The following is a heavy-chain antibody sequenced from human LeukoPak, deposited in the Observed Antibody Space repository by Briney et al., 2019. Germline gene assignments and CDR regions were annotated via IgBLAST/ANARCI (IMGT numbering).Heavy chain of an antibody. CDR3: ARQGVGASTCDY. V-gene: IGHV5-51*01. J-gene: IGHJ4*02. CDR2: IYPGDSDT. CDR1: AYIFTNYW. D-gene: IGHD1-26*01. Sequence: GQSLNISCHGSAYIFTNYWIGWVRYIRGKGLDWIGTIYPGDSDTRYSPSFQDQVNISADKSINPGYLQWSSLKTSETAMYYCARQGVGASTCDYWGQGSLVTVSS.